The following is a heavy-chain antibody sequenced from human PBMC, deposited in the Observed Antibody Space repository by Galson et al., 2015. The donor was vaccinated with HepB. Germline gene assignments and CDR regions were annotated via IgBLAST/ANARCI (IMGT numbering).Heavy chain of an antibody. CDR3: ARDRPGSGAFDI. J-gene: IGHJ3*02. V-gene: IGHV4-59*01. D-gene: IGHD2-2*01. CDR1: GDSISNYY. Sequence: SETLSLTCTVSGDSISNYYWNWIRQPPGKGLDWIGYIYGTETTNYNPSLKSRVTISVDMSKNQFSLTVSSVTAADTAVYYCARDRPGSGAFDIWGQGTVVTVSS. CDR2: IYGTETT.